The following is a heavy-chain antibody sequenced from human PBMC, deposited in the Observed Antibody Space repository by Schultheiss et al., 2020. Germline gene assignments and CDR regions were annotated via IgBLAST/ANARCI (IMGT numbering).Heavy chain of an antibody. D-gene: IGHD3-16*01. J-gene: IGHJ4*02. CDR2: INSAGSST. Sequence: GGSLRLSCAASGFTLSSYWMHWVRQAPGKGLVWVSLINSAGSSTNYADSVKGRFTISRDNAKNTLYLQMNSLRAEDTALYYCARDRDEGANLDYWGQGTLVTVAS. V-gene: IGHV3-74*01. CDR3: ARDRDEGANLDY. CDR1: GFTLSSYW.